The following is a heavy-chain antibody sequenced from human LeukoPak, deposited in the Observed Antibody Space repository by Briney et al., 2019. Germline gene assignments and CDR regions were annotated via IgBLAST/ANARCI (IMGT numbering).Heavy chain of an antibody. V-gene: IGHV3-74*01. CDR3: VSFYETY. D-gene: IGHD2/OR15-2a*01. J-gene: IGHJ4*02. Sequence: GGSLRLSCAASGNYWMHWVRQAPGKGLAWASHINSDGSWTSYADSVKGRFTISKDNAKNTVYLQMNSLRAEDTAVYYCVSFYETYWGRGTLVTVSS. CDR2: INSDGSWT. CDR1: GNYW.